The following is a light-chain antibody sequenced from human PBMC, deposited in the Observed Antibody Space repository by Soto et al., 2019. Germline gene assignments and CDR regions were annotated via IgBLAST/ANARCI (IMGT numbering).Light chain of an antibody. Sequence: EIVMTQSPATLSVSPGVRATLSCRASQSVGSSVAWYRQKPGQAPRLLIYSASTRATGIPDRFSGRGSGTEFTLTISSLQSEDFGVYYCQQYTNWPPITFGQGTRLEIK. J-gene: IGKJ5*01. CDR3: QQYTNWPPIT. V-gene: IGKV3-15*01. CDR2: SAS. CDR1: QSVGSS.